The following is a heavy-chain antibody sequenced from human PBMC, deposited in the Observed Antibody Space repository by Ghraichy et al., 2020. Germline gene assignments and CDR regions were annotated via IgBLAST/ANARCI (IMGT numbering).Heavy chain of an antibody. CDR1: GGSISSSTYY. CDR2: IYYSGIT. Sequence: SETLSLTCIVFGGSISSSTYYWGWVRQPPGKGLEWIGTIYYSGITYYNPSLKSRVTISVDTSKNQFSLNLTSVTAADPAVYYCARIAAAGARYFDLWGRGTLVTVSS. V-gene: IGHV4-39*01. J-gene: IGHJ2*01. CDR3: ARIAAAGARYFDL. D-gene: IGHD6-13*01.